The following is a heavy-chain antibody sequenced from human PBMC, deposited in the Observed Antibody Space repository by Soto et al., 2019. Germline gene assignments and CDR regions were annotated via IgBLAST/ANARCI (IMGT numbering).Heavy chain of an antibody. CDR1: GFTFSSYA. D-gene: IGHD6-13*01. J-gene: IGHJ6*02. Sequence: GGSLRLSCAASGFTFSSYAMHWVRQAPGKGLEWVAVISYDGSNKYYADSVKGRFTISRDNSKNTLYLQMNSLRAEDTAVNYCARPASNKPGYSSSWYSSLSVMDVWGQGTTVTVSS. V-gene: IGHV3-30-3*01. CDR2: ISYDGSNK. CDR3: ARPASNKPGYSSSWYSSLSVMDV.